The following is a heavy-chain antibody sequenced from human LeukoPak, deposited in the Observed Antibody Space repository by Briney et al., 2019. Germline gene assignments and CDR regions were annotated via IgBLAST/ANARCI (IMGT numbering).Heavy chain of an antibody. V-gene: IGHV3-23*01. D-gene: IGHD4-17*01. Sequence: PGGSLRLSCAASGFTFSSYTMSWVRQAPGKGLEWVSSISGSGGSTNYADSLKGQFTISRDNSKNSLYLQMNSLRTEDTALYYCAGVTTVTKGDAFDIWGQGTMVTVSS. CDR1: GFTFSSYT. J-gene: IGHJ3*02. CDR3: AGVTTVTKGDAFDI. CDR2: ISGSGGST.